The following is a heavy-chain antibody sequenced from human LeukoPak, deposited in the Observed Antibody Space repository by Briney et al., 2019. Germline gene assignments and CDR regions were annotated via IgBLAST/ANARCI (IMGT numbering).Heavy chain of an antibody. CDR2: INHSGST. J-gene: IGHJ4*02. Sequence: SETLSLTCAVYGGSFSGYYWSWIRQPPGKGLEWIGEINHSGSTNYNPSLKSRVTISVDTSKNQFSLKLSSVTAADTAVYYCARAGGNRIAGGLSDYWGQGTLVTASS. D-gene: IGHD6-13*01. V-gene: IGHV4-34*01. CDR3: ARAGGNRIAGGLSDY. CDR1: GGSFSGYY.